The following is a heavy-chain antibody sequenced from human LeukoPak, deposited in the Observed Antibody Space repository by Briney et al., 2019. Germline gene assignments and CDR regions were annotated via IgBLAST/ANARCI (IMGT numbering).Heavy chain of an antibody. CDR3: ARGANSGYDPGPFDY. CDR1: GGSIGRYY. Sequence: SETLSLTCTVSGGSIGRYYWSWIRQPPGKGLEWIGYIYYSGSTSYNPSLNSRVTISVDTSKNQFTLKLNSVTAADTAVYYCARGANSGYDPGPFDYWGQGTLVTVSS. D-gene: IGHD5-12*01. J-gene: IGHJ4*02. CDR2: IYYSGST. V-gene: IGHV4-59*01.